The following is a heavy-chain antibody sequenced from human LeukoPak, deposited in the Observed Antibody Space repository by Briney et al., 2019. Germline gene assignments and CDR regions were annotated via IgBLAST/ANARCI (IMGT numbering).Heavy chain of an antibody. J-gene: IGHJ4*02. CDR1: GFTVSSNS. CDR2: IYSDNT. V-gene: IGHV3-53*01. D-gene: IGHD6-13*01. Sequence: TGGSLRLSCTVSGFTVSSNSMSWVRQAPGKGLEWVSFIYSDNTHYSDSVKGRFTISRDNSKNTLYLQMNSLRAEDTAVYYCAKGSSSWFDFDYWGQGTLVTVSS. CDR3: AKGSSSWFDFDY.